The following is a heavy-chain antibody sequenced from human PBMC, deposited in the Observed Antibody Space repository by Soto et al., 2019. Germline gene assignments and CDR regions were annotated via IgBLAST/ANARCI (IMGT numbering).Heavy chain of an antibody. Sequence: ESRTISCKGSGDSFTTYWIGWVRQMPGKGLEWMGIIYPGDSDTRYSPSFQGQVTISADKYISTAYLQWSSLKASDTAMYYCARKDSSSAFDYWGQGTLVTVSS. D-gene: IGHD3-22*01. CDR2: IYPGDSDT. CDR1: GDSFTTYW. CDR3: ARKDSSSAFDY. J-gene: IGHJ4*02. V-gene: IGHV5-51*01.